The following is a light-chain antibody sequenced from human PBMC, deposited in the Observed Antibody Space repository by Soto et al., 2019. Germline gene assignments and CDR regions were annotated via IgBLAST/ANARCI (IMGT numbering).Light chain of an antibody. CDR1: QSISSW. V-gene: IGKV1-5*01. Sequence: DLQMTQSPSTLSASVGDRVTSTCRASQSISSWLAWYQQKPGKAPKLLIYDASSLESGVPTRFSGSGYGTEFTLTISSLQPDDFATYYCQQYNSYSETFGQGTKLEIK. CDR2: DAS. CDR3: QQYNSYSET. J-gene: IGKJ2*01.